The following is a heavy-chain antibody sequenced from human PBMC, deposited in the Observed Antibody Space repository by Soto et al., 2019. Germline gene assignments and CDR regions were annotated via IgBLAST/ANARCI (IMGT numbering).Heavy chain of an antibody. D-gene: IGHD5-12*01. J-gene: IGHJ4*02. CDR2: VSVDGNKK. CDR1: GFTFSNYD. CDR3: AKAKGLNSGYDFHFDY. V-gene: IGHV3-30*18. Sequence: GGSLRLSCAASGFTFSNYDMHWVRQAPGKGLEWVAVVSVDGNKKYYEDSVKGRFTISRDNSRNILYLQMNSLRAEDTAVYYCAKAKGLNSGYDFHFDYWGQGTLVTVSS.